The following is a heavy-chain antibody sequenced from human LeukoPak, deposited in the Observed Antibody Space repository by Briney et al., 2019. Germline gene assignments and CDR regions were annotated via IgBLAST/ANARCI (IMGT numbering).Heavy chain of an antibody. J-gene: IGHJ4*02. CDR2: FFYTGNT. V-gene: IGHV4-30-4*07. D-gene: IGHD3-10*01. CDR3: AKHYMGSYNNRGLDY. CDR1: GGSISSGSYS. Sequence: PSQTLSLTCAVSGGSISSGSYSWGWIRQPPGKGLEWIGYFFYTGNTYYNASLKSRVTISVDTSKNQFSLKLSSVTAADTAVYYCAKHYMGSYNNRGLDYWGQGTLVTVSS.